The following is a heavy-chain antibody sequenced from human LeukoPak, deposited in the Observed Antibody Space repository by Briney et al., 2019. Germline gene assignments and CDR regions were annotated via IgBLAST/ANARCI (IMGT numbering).Heavy chain of an antibody. CDR2: ISSSSSYI. CDR3: ARVQGGGYRTADY. CDR1: GFTFSSYS. V-gene: IGHV3-21*01. J-gene: IGHJ4*02. Sequence: GGSLRLSCAASGFTFSSYSMNWVRQAPGKGLESVSSISSSSSYIYYADSVKGRFTISRDNSKNTLFLQMNSLRGEDTAMYYCARVQGGGYRTADYWGQGTLVTVSS. D-gene: IGHD6-19*01.